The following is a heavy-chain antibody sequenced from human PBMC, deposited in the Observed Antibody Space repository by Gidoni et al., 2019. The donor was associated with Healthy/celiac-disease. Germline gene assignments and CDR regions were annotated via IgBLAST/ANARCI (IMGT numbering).Heavy chain of an antibody. CDR1: GFTFSSYG. CDR2: IRYDGSNK. V-gene: IGHV3-30*02. Sequence: QVQLVESGGGVVQPGGSLRLSCAASGFTFSSYGMQWVRQAPGKGLEWVAFIRYDGSNKYYADSVKGRFTISRDNSKNKLYLQMNSLRAEDTAVYYCAKDPVRGLVKFFDYWGQGTLVTVSS. CDR3: AKDPVRGLVKFFDY. D-gene: IGHD6-6*01. J-gene: IGHJ4*02.